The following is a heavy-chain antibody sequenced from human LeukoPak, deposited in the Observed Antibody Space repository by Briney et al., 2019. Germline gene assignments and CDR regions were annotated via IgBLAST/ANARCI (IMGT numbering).Heavy chain of an antibody. CDR2: INHSGST. V-gene: IGHV4-34*01. J-gene: IGHJ2*01. Sequence: PSETLSLTCAVYGGSFSGYYWSWIRQPPGKGLEWIGEINHSGSTNYNPSLKSRVTISVDTSKNQFSLKLSSVTAADTAVYYCARGGRVRRSLYWYFDLWGRGTLVTVSS. CDR1: GGSFSGYY. CDR3: ARGGRVRRSLYWYFDL. D-gene: IGHD1-1*01.